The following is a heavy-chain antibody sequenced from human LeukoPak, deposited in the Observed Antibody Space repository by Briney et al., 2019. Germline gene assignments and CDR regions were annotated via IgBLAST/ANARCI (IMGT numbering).Heavy chain of an antibody. Sequence: PGGSLRLSCAASGFTFSSYGMHWVRQAPGKGLEWVAVIWYDGSYKYYADSVKGRFTISRDNSKNTLYLQMNSLRAEDTAVYYCARDPTAYYDSSGYYLNTIDYWGQGTLVTVSP. V-gene: IGHV3-33*01. CDR1: GFTFSSYG. J-gene: IGHJ4*02. D-gene: IGHD3-22*01. CDR3: ARDPTAYYDSSGYYLNTIDY. CDR2: IWYDGSYK.